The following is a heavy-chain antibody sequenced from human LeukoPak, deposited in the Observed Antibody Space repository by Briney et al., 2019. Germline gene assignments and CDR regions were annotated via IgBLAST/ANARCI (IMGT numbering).Heavy chain of an antibody. CDR2: IIPILGIA. D-gene: IGHD3-10*01. V-gene: IGHV1-69*04. J-gene: IGHJ4*02. CDR1: GGTFSSYA. Sequence: SVKVSCKASGGTFSSYAISWVRQAPGQGLEWMGRIIPILGIANYAQKFQGRVTITADKSTSTAYMELSSLRSEDTAVYYCARNRYYGSGSYADYWGQGTLVTVSS. CDR3: ARNRYYGSGSYADY.